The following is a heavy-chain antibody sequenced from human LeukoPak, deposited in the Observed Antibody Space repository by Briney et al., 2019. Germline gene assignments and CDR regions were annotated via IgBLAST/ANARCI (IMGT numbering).Heavy chain of an antibody. CDR2: ISAYNGNT. V-gene: IGHV1-18*01. Sequence: ASVRVSCKASGYTFTSYGISWVRQAPEQGLEWMGWISAYNGNTNYAQKLQGRVTMTTDTSTSAAYMELRSLRSDDTAVYYCARDPIEGFLEWFYYGMDVWGQGTTVTVSS. J-gene: IGHJ6*02. CDR1: GYTFTSYG. D-gene: IGHD3-3*01. CDR3: ARDPIEGFLEWFYYGMDV.